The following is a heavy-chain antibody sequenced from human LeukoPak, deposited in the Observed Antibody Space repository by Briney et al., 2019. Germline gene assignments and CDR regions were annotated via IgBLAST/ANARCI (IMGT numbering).Heavy chain of an antibody. J-gene: IGHJ4*02. D-gene: IGHD3-10*01. CDR3: AREGPGSSGDFDY. V-gene: IGHV4-4*07. CDR2: IYTSGST. Sequence: SETLSLTCTVSGGSISTYYWSWIRQSAGKGLEWIGRIYTSGSTNYNPSLKSRVTMSVDTSKNQFSLRLTSVTAADTAVNYCAREGPGSSGDFDYWGQGTLVSVSS. CDR1: GGSISTYY.